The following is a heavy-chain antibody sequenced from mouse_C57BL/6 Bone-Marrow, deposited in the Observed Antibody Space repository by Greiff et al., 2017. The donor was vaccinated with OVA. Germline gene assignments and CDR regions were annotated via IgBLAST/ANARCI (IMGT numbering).Heavy chain of an antibody. CDR2: INPSSGYT. CDR1: GYTFTSYW. CDR3: ARRWFNGAY. V-gene: IGHV1-7*01. J-gene: IGHJ3*01. Sequence: VQGVESGAELAKPGASVKLSCKASGYTFTSYWMHWVKQRPGQGLEWIGYINPSSGYTKYNQKFKDKATLTADKSSSTAYMQQSGLTYEDSAVYYCARRWFNGAYWGQGTLVTVSA. D-gene: IGHD2-3*01.